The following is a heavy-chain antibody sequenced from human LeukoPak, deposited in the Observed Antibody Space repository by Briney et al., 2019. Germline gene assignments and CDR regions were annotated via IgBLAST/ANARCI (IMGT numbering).Heavy chain of an antibody. J-gene: IGHJ6*03. V-gene: IGHV3-21*01. CDR1: RFTFSSYS. Sequence: GGSLRLSCAASRFTFSSYSMNWVRQAPGKGLEWVSSITSSSTYIYYADSVRGRFTISRDNAKNSLYLQMNSLRAEDTAVYFCARDPYSGNYGAYYYYYMDVRDKGTTVTISS. CDR2: ITSSSTYI. CDR3: ARDPYSGNYGAYYYYYMDV. D-gene: IGHD1-26*01.